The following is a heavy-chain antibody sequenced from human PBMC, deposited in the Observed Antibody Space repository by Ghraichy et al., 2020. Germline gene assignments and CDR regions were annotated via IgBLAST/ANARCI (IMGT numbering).Heavy chain of an antibody. CDR1: GFTVSSNY. Sequence: GESLNISCAASGFTVSSNYMSWVRQAPGKELEWVSVIYSGGSTYYADSVKGRFTISRHNSKNTLYLQMNSLRAEDTAVYYCARDVAHYDSSGYYYVWGQGTLVTVSS. V-gene: IGHV3-53*04. J-gene: IGHJ4*02. CDR2: IYSGGST. D-gene: IGHD3-22*01. CDR3: ARDVAHYDSSGYYYV.